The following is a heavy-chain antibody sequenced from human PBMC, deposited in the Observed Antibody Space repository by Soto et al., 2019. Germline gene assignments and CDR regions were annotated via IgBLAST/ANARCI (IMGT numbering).Heavy chain of an antibody. CDR1: VGSFSGYY. V-gene: IGHV4-34*01. Sequence: SETLSLTCAVYVGSFSGYYWSWIRQPPGKGLEWTGEIYHSGSTNYNPSLKSRVTISVDTSKNQFSLKLSSVTAADTAVYYCARGATYYDFWSGYPSYYYYYMDVWGKGTTVTVSS. D-gene: IGHD3-3*01. J-gene: IGHJ6*03. CDR2: IYHSGST. CDR3: ARGATYYDFWSGYPSYYYYYMDV.